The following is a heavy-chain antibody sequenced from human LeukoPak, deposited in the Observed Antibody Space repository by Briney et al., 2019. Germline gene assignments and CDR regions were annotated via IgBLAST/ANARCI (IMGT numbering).Heavy chain of an antibody. Sequence: GGSLRLSCAASGFTFSSYGMHWVRQAPGKGLEWVAVISYDGSNKYYADSVKGRFTISRDNSKNTLYLQMNSLRAEDTAVYYCARVGLGFIVWFYYDYWGQGTLVTVSS. CDR3: ARVGLGFIVWFYYDY. D-gene: IGHD3-10*01. CDR2: ISYDGSNK. V-gene: IGHV3-30*03. J-gene: IGHJ4*02. CDR1: GFTFSSYG.